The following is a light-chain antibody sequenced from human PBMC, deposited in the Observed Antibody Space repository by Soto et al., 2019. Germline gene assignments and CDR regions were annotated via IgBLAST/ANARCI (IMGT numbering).Light chain of an antibody. CDR2: DVT. Sequence: QPVLTQPASVSGSPGQSITISCTGAYSDIGGYNYVSWYQQHPGKAPKLMIYDVTNRPSGVSYRFSGSKSGNTASLTISGLQAEDEADYYCSSHTSRSTLGVFGGGTKLTVL. CDR3: SSHTSRSTLGV. V-gene: IGLV2-14*03. CDR1: YSDIGGYNY. J-gene: IGLJ2*01.